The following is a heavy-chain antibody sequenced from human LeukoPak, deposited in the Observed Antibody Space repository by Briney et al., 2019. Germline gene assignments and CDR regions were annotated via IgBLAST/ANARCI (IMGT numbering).Heavy chain of an antibody. CDR1: GLTFSTSG. J-gene: IGHJ4*02. CDR2: ISGSGSTT. V-gene: IGHV3-23*01. D-gene: IGHD2-2*01. Sequence: PGGSLRLSCAVSGLTFSTSGMSWVRQAPGKGLEWVSAISGSGSTTSYADSVKGRFTISRDNAKNSLYLQMNSLRAEDTAVYYCASGCSSTSCYPYWGQGTLVTVSS. CDR3: ASGCSSTSCYPY.